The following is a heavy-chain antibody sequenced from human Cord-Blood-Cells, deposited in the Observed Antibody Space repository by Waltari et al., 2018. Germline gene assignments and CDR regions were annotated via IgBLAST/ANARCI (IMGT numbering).Heavy chain of an antibody. J-gene: IGHJ5*02. CDR2: IIPIFGTA. Sequence: QVQLVQSGAEVKKPGSSVTVSCKASGGTLSSYAISCVRQAPGQWLEWMGGIIPIFGTANYAQKFQGRVTITADESTSTAYMELSSLRSEETAVYYCASGTTYYYDSSGYNWFDPWGQGTLVTVSS. V-gene: IGHV1-69*01. CDR1: GGTLSSYA. D-gene: IGHD3-22*01. CDR3: ASGTTYYYDSSGYNWFDP.